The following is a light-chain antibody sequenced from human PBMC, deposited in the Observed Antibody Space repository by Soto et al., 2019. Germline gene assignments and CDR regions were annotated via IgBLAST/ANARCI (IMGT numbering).Light chain of an antibody. J-gene: IGKJ4*01. CDR3: QQYSSYPLT. CDR2: KAS. Sequence: DIQMTQSPSTLYASVGDRVTITCRASQSISSWLAWYQQKPGKAPKLLIYKASNLESGVPSRFSGSGSGAEFTLTISSLQHDDFATYCCQQYSSYPLTFGGGPKVEIK. CDR1: QSISSW. V-gene: IGKV1-5*03.